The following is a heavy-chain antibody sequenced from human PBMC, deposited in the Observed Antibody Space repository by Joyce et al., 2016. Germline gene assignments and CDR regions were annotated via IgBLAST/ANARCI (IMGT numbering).Heavy chain of an antibody. D-gene: IGHD2-2*01. J-gene: IGHJ4*02. V-gene: IGHV3-21*02. CDR2: ISSSSGSL. CDR3: ARDSTNFDY. Sequence: EVQLVESGGGLVKPGGSLRLSCAASGFTFSRYSMNWVRQAPGKGLEWVSSISSSSGSLNYADSVKGRFTISGDNAKNSLYLEMHSVRAENTAVYFCARDSTNFDYWGQGTLITVSS. CDR1: GFTFSRYS.